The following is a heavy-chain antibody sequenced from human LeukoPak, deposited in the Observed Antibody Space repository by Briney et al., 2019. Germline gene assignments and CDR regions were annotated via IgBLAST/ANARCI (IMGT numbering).Heavy chain of an antibody. CDR3: ARVPRYYYDSSGYPNWYFDY. D-gene: IGHD3-22*01. CDR1: GGSISSYY. V-gene: IGHV4-59*01. CDR2: IYYSGST. Sequence: SETLSLTCTVSGGSISSYYWSWIRQPPGKGLEWIGYIYYSGSTIYNPSLKSRVTISVDTSKNQFSLKLSSVTAADTAVYYCARVPRYYYDSSGYPNWYFDYWGQGTLVTVSS. J-gene: IGHJ4*02.